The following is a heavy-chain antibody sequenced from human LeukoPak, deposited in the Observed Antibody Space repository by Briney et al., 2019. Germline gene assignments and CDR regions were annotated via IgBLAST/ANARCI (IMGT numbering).Heavy chain of an antibody. CDR3: ARHGTAKVYYYYGMDV. J-gene: IGHJ6*02. CDR1: GGSISSYY. CDR2: IYYSGST. D-gene: IGHD5-18*01. Sequence: SETLSLTCTVSGGSISSYYWSWIRQPPGKGLEWIGYIYYSGSTNYNPSLKSRATISVDTSKNQFSLKLSSVTAADTAVYYCARHGTAKVYYYYGMDVWGQGTTVTVSS. V-gene: IGHV4-59*08.